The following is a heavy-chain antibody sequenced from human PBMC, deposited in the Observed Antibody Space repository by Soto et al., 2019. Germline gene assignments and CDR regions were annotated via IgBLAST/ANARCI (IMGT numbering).Heavy chain of an antibody. J-gene: IGHJ5*02. Sequence: SETLSLTCAVSGYSICSGYYWGWIRQPPGKGLEWIGSIYHSGSTYYNPSLKSRVTISVDTSKNQFSLKLSSVTAADTAVYYCARAGLVLIAAAGLNWFDPWGQGTLVTVSS. CDR1: GYSICSGYY. V-gene: IGHV4-38-2*01. CDR3: ARAGLVLIAAAGLNWFDP. D-gene: IGHD6-13*01. CDR2: IYHSGST.